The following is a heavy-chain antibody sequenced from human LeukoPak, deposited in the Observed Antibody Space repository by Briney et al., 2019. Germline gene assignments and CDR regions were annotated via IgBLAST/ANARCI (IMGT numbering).Heavy chain of an antibody. D-gene: IGHD5-24*01. CDR1: GGSCNDYY. CDR3: ARGRDRSKAGDH. V-gene: IGHV4-34*01. J-gene: IGHJ4*02. Sequence: SGTLSLTCAVYGGSCNDYYCSWLRQPPGKGLEWIGEIHPYGIFYYNSSLMSRVTISIDTSKSQFSLRLTSVTAADTAFYYCARGRDRSKAGDHWGQGSLVTVSS. CDR2: IHPYGIF.